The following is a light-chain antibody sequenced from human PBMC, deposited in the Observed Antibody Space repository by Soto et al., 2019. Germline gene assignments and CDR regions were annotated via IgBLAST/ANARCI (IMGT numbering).Light chain of an antibody. V-gene: IGKV1-33*01. J-gene: IGKJ4*01. CDR2: DAS. Sequence: SQRTQSPSSLSASVGDRVTITCQATQDIVDYLNWYQQQPGKPPKLLIYDASNLETGVPSRFSGSGSGTDFTFTINSLQAEDIATYYCQHYNQLPTCGGGTKVDIK. CDR3: QHYNQLPT. CDR1: QDIVDY.